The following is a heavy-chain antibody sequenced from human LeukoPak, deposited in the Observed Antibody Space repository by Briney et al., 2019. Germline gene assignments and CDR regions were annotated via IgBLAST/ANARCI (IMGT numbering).Heavy chain of an antibody. CDR3: ASSLYCSGGSCDALGGFDY. J-gene: IGHJ4*02. CDR1: GYTLTELS. D-gene: IGHD2-15*01. V-gene: IGHV1-24*01. Sequence: ASVKVSCKVSGYTLTELSMHWVRQAPGKGLEWMGGFDPEDGETIYAQKFQGRVTMTEDTSTDTAYMELSSLRSEDTAVYYCASSLYCSGGSCDALGGFDYWGQGTLVTVSS. CDR2: FDPEDGET.